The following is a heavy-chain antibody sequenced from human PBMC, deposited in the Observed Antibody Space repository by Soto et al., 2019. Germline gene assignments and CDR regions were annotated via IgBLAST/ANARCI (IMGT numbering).Heavy chain of an antibody. Sequence: PGGSLRLSCAVSGFTITTHAIIWVRRGPGKGLEWVSGISGGAGSTYYADSVKGRFTISRDNPKNALYLQMNSLRAEDTAVYYCAKEGYVSGFFWGQGTLVTVSS. CDR2: ISGGAGST. CDR1: GFTITTHA. D-gene: IGHD3-10*01. CDR3: AKEGYVSGFF. J-gene: IGHJ4*02. V-gene: IGHV3-23*01.